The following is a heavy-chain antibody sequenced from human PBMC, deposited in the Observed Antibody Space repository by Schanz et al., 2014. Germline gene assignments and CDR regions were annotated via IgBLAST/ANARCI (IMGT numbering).Heavy chain of an antibody. J-gene: IGHJ3*01. CDR1: GFTFSSYG. CDR3: ARDEGKDGYNLAFDV. V-gene: IGHV3-NL1*01. Sequence: QVQLVESGGGVVQPGGSLRLSCAASGFTFSSYGMHWVRQAPGKGLEWVSTVYMSAASTRYADSVKGRFIISRDNSKNMVFLQMNSLRVEDTAIYYCARDEGKDGYNLAFDVWGQGTLVTVSS. CDR2: VYMSAAST. D-gene: IGHD5-12*01.